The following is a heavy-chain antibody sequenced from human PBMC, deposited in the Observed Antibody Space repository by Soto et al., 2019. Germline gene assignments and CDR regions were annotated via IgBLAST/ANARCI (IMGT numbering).Heavy chain of an antibody. V-gene: IGHV1-3*01. J-gene: IGHJ4*02. CDR2: INAGNGNT. CDR3: ARPPPFKDPLEYSGGWYYFDY. CDR1: GYTFTSYA. D-gene: IGHD6-19*01. Sequence: QVQLVQSGAEVKKPGASVKVSCKASGYTFTSYAMHWVRQAPGQRLEWMGWINAGNGNTKYSQKFQGRVTITRATSANKAYMELNSLRSEDTAVYYCARPPPFKDPLEYSGGWYYFDYWGQGTLVTVSS.